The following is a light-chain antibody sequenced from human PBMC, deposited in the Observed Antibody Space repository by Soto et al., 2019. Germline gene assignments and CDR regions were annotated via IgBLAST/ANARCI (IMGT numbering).Light chain of an antibody. CDR1: QGISNY. V-gene: IGKV1-27*01. CDR2: AAS. CDR3: QKYNSART. Sequence: DIQMTQSPSSLSASVGDRVTITCRASQGISNYLAWYQQKPGKVPKLLIYAASTLQSGVPSRFSGSGSGTDFTLTISSLQPEDVATYYCQKYNSARTLGQGTKLELK. J-gene: IGKJ2*01.